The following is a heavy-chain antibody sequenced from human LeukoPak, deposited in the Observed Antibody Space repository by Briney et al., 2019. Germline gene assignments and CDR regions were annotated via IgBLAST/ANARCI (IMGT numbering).Heavy chain of an antibody. CDR3: ARHYSSDPFDY. J-gene: IGHJ4*02. CDR2: IDYSGST. CDR1: GASISSYY. V-gene: IGHV4-59*08. Sequence: SETLSLTCSVSGASISSYYWSWIRQPPGKGLEWIGYIDYSGSTNYSPSLKSRVTISADTSKNQFSLKLTSLTAGDTALYFCARHYSSDPFDYWGQGTLVTVSS. D-gene: IGHD2-21*01.